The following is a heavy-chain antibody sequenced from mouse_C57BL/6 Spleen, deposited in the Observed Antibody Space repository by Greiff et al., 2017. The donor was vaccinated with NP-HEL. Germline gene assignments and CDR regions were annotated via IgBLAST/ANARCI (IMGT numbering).Heavy chain of an antibody. CDR3: VSYGNSYAMDY. CDR2: IRSKSSNYSS. V-gene: IGHV10-3*01. Sequence: EVQRVESGGGLVQPKGSLKLSCAASGFTFTTYAMHWVRQAPGQGLEWVARIRSKSSNYSSYYAVSVKDRFTISRDDSQSMLYLQMNNLKTDDTAMYYCVSYGNSYAMDYWGQGTSVTVAT. D-gene: IGHD2-1*01. J-gene: IGHJ4*01. CDR1: GFTFTTYA.